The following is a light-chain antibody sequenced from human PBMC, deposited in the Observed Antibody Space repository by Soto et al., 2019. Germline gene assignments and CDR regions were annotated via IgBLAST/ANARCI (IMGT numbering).Light chain of an antibody. CDR1: SSVVGYYNY. Sequence: QSVLTQPASVSGSPGQSITMSCTGTSSVVGYYNYVSWYQLHPGKAPKLMIYDVSNRPSGISNRFSGSKSGNAASLTISGLQAEDEADYYCSSYTGSNTYVFGTGTKVTVL. V-gene: IGLV2-14*03. J-gene: IGLJ1*01. CDR2: DVS. CDR3: SSYTGSNTYV.